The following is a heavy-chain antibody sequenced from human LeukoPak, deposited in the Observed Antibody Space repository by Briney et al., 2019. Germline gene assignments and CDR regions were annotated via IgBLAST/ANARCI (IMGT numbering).Heavy chain of an antibody. Sequence: SETLSLTCTVSGGSISSYYWSWIRQPPGKGLEWIGHIYYSGSTNYNPSLKSRVTISVDTSKNQFSLKLSSVTAADTAVYYCARMVRGVFLDYWGQGTLVTVSS. V-gene: IGHV4-59*01. D-gene: IGHD3-10*01. CDR2: IYYSGST. CDR3: ARMVRGVFLDY. CDR1: GGSISSYY. J-gene: IGHJ4*02.